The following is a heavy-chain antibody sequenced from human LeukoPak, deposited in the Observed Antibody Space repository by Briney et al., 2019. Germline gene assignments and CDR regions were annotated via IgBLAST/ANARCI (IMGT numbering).Heavy chain of an antibody. D-gene: IGHD3-10*01. CDR2: IRYDGNDK. J-gene: IGHJ5*02. V-gene: IGHV3-30*02. Sequence: QTGGSLRLSCVASGFTFRSHGMNWVRQAPGKGLEWVAFIRYDGNDKFYAKSVKGRFTISRDTSRNTLYLQMNSLRPEDTAVYYCAKDLMRDRWFGESWGQGTLVTVSS. CDR3: AKDLMRDRWFGES. CDR1: GFTFRSHG.